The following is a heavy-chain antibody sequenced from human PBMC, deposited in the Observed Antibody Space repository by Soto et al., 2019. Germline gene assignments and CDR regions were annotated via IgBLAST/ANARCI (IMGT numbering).Heavy chain of an antibody. CDR2: IVPMFGTS. D-gene: IGHD3-3*01. CDR1: GGTSTRYA. V-gene: IGHV1-69*06. CDR3: NRGSEYDFWSGYL. J-gene: IGHJ4*02. Sequence: QERLVQSGAEVRKPRSSVKVSCKVTGGTSTRYAINWVRQAPGQGLEWMGGIVPMFGTSKYAQKFQGRVTITADTSTNIAYIELRSLRSEDTAVYYCNRGSEYDFWSGYLWGQGTLVFVSS.